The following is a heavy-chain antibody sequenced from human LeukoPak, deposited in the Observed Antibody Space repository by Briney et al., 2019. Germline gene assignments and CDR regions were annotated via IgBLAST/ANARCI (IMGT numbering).Heavy chain of an antibody. J-gene: IGHJ3*02. CDR3: ARDLTTRDAFDI. Sequence: SVKVSCKASGYTFTGYYMHWVRQAPGQGLEWMGWINPNSGGTNYAQKFQGRVTMTRDTSISTAYMELSRLRSDDTAVYYCARDLTTRDAFDIWGQGTMVTVSS. CDR2: INPNSGGT. CDR1: GYTFTGYY. D-gene: IGHD1-1*01. V-gene: IGHV1-2*02.